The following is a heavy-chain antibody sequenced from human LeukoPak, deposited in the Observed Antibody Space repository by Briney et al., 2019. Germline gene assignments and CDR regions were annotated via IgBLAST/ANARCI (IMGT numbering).Heavy chain of an antibody. J-gene: IGHJ6*03. CDR1: GFTVSSNY. Sequence: GGSLRLSCAASGFTVSSNYMTWVRQAPGKGLEWVAVISFDGVNTFYADSVKGRFTISRDNSNNTVYLQMNNLRPEDTAVFYCARGQAYESSYYRDVWGKGTTVTVSS. CDR3: ARGQAYESSYYRDV. V-gene: IGHV3-30*03. D-gene: IGHD3-22*01. CDR2: ISFDGVNT.